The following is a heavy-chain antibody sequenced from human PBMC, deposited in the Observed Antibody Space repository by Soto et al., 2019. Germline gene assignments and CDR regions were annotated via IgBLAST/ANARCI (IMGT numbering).Heavy chain of an antibody. V-gene: IGHV1-46*03. J-gene: IGHJ3*02. D-gene: IGHD2-15*01. CDR1: GYTFTSYY. Sequence: ASVKVSCKASGYTFTSYYMHWVRQAPGQGLEWMGIINPSGGSTSYAQKFQGRVTMTRDTSTSTVYMELSSLRSEDTAVYYCARESVVAAFPDAFDIWGQGTMVTVSS. CDR3: ARESVVAAFPDAFDI. CDR2: INPSGGST.